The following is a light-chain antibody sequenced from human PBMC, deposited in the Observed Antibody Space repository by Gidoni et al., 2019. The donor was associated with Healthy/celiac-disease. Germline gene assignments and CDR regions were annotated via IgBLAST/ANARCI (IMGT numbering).Light chain of an antibody. CDR2: DVS. CDR3: SSYTSSSTLV. Sequence: QSALTHPASVSGSPGQSITISCTGTSSDVGGYNYVSWYQQHPGKPHKLMIYDVSNRPSGVSNRFSGSKSGNTASLTISGLQAEDEADYYCSSYTSSSTLVFGGGTKLTVL. CDR1: SSDVGGYNY. V-gene: IGLV2-14*01. J-gene: IGLJ2*01.